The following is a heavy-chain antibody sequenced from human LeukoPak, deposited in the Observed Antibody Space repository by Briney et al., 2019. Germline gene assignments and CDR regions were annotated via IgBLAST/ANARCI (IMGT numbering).Heavy chain of an antibody. CDR1: GGSISSYY. CDR2: MFYSGST. CDR3: ARTERSTMVRGVSNNWFDP. V-gene: IGHV4-59*01. D-gene: IGHD3-10*01. Sequence: SETLSLTCTVSGGSISSYYWSWIRQPPGKGLEWIGYMFYSGSTNYNPSLKSRVTISVDTSKNQFSLKLSSVTAADTAVYYCARTERSTMVRGVSNNWFDPWGQGTLVTVSS. J-gene: IGHJ5*02.